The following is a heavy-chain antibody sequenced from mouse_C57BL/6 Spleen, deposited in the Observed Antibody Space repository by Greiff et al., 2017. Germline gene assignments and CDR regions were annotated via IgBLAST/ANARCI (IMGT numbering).Heavy chain of an antibody. D-gene: IGHD2-10*01. CDR2: IDPSDSYT. CDR1: GYTFTSYW. J-gene: IGHJ2*01. Sequence: QVQLQQPGAELVKPGASVKLSCKASGYTFTSYWMQWVKQRPGQGLEWIGEIDPSDSYTNYNQKFKGKATLTVDTSSSTDYMQLSSLTSEDSAVYYCARSYSSNYFDYWGQGTTLTVSS. CDR3: ARSYSSNYFDY. V-gene: IGHV1-50*01.